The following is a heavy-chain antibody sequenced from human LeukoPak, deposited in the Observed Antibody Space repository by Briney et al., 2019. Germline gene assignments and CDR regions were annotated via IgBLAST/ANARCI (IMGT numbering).Heavy chain of an antibody. J-gene: IGHJ4*02. CDR2: IYHSGST. Sequence: SETLSLTCTVSGYSISSGYYWGWIRQPPGKGLEWIGSIYHSGSTYYNPSLKSRVTISVDTSKNQFSLKLSSVTAADTAVYYCARNGGYSGYDRLIFDYWGQGTLVTVSS. D-gene: IGHD5-12*01. CDR3: ARNGGYSGYDRLIFDY. V-gene: IGHV4-38-2*02. CDR1: GYSISSGYY.